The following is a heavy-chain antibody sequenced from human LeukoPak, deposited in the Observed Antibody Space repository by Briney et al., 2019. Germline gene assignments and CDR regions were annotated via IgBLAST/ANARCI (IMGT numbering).Heavy chain of an antibody. D-gene: IGHD4-11*01. CDR1: GGSISSGDYY. CDR2: IYYSGST. CDR3: ARREDWATLTTGGAFDV. J-gene: IGHJ3*01. V-gene: IGHV4-61*08. Sequence: SETQSLTCTVSGGSISSGDYYWSWIRQPPGKGLEWIGYIYYSGSTNYNPSLKSRVTISVHTSKKQFSLRLSSVTAADTAVYYCARREDWATLTTGGAFDVWGQGTMVTVSS.